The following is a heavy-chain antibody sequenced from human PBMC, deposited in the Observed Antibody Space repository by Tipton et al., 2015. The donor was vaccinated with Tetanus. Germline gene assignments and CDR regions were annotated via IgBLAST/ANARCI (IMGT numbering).Heavy chain of an antibody. CDR3: AGMYSSSSPFDH. V-gene: IGHV5-51*01. CDR1: GYSFTSHW. J-gene: IGHJ4*02. D-gene: IGHD1-26*01. Sequence: VQLVQSGADVKKPGESLKISCKASGYSFTSHWIGWVRQMPGKGLEWMGMIFPDDSDTRYSPSFQGHVTFSVDKSTSTVFLQWGSLKASGAAMYFCAGMYSSSSPFDHWGQGTLVAVSS. CDR2: IFPDDSDT.